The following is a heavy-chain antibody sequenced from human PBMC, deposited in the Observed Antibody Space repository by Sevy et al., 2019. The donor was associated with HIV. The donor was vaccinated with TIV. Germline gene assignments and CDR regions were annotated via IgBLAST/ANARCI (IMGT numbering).Heavy chain of an antibody. D-gene: IGHD3-10*01. Sequence: SETLFLTCAVYGGSFSGYYWSWIRQPPGKGLEWIGEINHSGSTNYNPSLKSRVTISVDTSKNQFSLKLSSVTAADTAVYYCARGLGGFRELLSAYYFDYWGQGTLVTVSS. V-gene: IGHV4-34*01. CDR2: INHSGST. CDR1: GGSFSGYY. J-gene: IGHJ4*02. CDR3: ARGLGGFRELLSAYYFDY.